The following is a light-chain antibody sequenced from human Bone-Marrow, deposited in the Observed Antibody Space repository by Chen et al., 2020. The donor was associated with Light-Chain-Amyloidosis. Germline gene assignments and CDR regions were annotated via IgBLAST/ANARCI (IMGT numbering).Light chain of an antibody. CDR1: NIGSTS. Sequence: SYVLTQPSSVSVATGQTATNACGGNNIGSTSVHWYQQTPGQAPLLVVYDDSDRPSGIPERFSCSNSGNTATLTISRVEAGDEADYYCQVWDRSSDRPVFGGVTKLTVL. J-gene: IGLJ3*02. CDR2: DDS. CDR3: QVWDRSSDRPV. V-gene: IGLV3-21*02.